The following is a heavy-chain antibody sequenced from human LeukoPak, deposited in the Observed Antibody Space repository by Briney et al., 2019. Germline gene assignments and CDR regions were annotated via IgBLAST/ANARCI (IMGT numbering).Heavy chain of an antibody. CDR2: IRYDGSNK. CDR1: GFTFSSYG. V-gene: IGHV3-30*02. J-gene: IGHJ4*02. D-gene: IGHD3-22*01. CDR3: ARDKQESYYDSSGYENPDY. Sequence: TGGSLRLSCAASGFTFSSYGMHWVRQAPGKGLEWVAFIRYDGSNKYYADSVKGRFTISRDNSKNTLYLQMNSLRAEDTAVYYCARDKQESYYDSSGYENPDYWGQGTLVTVSS.